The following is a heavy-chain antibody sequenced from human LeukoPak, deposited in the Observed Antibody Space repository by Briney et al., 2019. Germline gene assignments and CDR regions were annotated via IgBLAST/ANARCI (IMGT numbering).Heavy chain of an antibody. Sequence: ASVKVSCKASGYTFTSYGISWVRQAPGQGLEWMGWINTYNGNTNYAQKPQGRVTMTTDTSTSTAYMELRSLRSDDTAVYYCARAAIRITMIVVDDYWGQGTLVTVSS. J-gene: IGHJ4*02. D-gene: IGHD3-22*01. V-gene: IGHV1-18*01. CDR1: GYTFTSYG. CDR3: ARAAIRITMIVVDDY. CDR2: INTYNGNT.